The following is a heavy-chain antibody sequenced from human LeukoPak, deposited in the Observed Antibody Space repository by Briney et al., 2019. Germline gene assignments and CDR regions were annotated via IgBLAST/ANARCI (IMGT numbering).Heavy chain of an antibody. D-gene: IGHD3-10*01. CDR2: IYYSGST. V-gene: IGHV4-39*01. CDR1: GGSISSSSYY. CDR3: ARHLRRAVIGHFDY. Sequence: SETLSLTCTVSGGSISSSSYYWGWIRQPPGKGLEWIGSIYYSGSTYYNPSLKSRVTISVDTSKNQFSLKLSSVTAADTAVYYCARHLRRAVIGHFDYWGQGTLVTVSS. J-gene: IGHJ4*02.